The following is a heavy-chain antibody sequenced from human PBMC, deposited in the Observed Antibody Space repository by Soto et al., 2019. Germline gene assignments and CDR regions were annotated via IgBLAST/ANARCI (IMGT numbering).Heavy chain of an antibody. Sequence: GESLKISCKGSGYSFTSYWISWVRQMPGKGLEWMGRIDPSDSYTNYSPSFQGHVTISADKSISTAYLQWSSLKASDTAMYYCARAGYSSSPGPVYYGMDVWGQGTSVTVSS. J-gene: IGHJ6*02. D-gene: IGHD6-13*01. CDR3: ARAGYSSSPGPVYYGMDV. CDR1: GYSFTSYW. CDR2: IDPSDSYT. V-gene: IGHV5-10-1*01.